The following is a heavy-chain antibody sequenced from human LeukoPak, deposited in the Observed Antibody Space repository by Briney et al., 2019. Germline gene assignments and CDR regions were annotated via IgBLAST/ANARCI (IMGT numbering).Heavy chain of an antibody. CDR3: ARGVGGATSLFDY. CDR2: IYYSGST. V-gene: IGHV4-59*01. J-gene: IGHJ4*02. D-gene: IGHD1-26*01. CDR1: GGSISSYY. Sequence: SETLSLTCTVSGGSISSYYWSWIRQPPGKGLEWIGYIYYSGSTNYNPSLKSRVTISVDTSKTQFSLNLSSVTAADTAVYYCARGVGGATSLFDYWGQGTLVTVSS.